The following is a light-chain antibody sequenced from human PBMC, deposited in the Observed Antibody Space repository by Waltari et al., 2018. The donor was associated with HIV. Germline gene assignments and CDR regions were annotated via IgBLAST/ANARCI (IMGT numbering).Light chain of an antibody. V-gene: IGLV1-44*01. CDR3: ASWDDSLNGPV. J-gene: IGLJ2*01. CDR1: SSNIGSNT. Sequence: QSVLTQPPSTSGTPGQRVTISCSGSSSNIGSNTVSWFQQLQGKAPKVLIYGKNQRPSGVPDRFSGSKSVTSASLAIGGLQSEDEADYYCASWDDSLNGPVFGGGTTLTVL. CDR2: GKN.